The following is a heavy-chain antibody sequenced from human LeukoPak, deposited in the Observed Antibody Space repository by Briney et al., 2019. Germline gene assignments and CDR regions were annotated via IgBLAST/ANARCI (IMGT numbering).Heavy chain of an antibody. Sequence: KASETLSLTCTVSGGSISSYYWSWIRQPAGKGLGWIGRIYTSGSTTYNPSLKSRVTMSVDTSKNQFSLKLSSVTAADTAVYYCARHQRPITVTHFDYWGQGTLVTVSS. V-gene: IGHV4-4*07. CDR1: GGSISSYY. CDR3: ARHQRPITVTHFDY. J-gene: IGHJ4*02. D-gene: IGHD4-17*01. CDR2: IYTSGST.